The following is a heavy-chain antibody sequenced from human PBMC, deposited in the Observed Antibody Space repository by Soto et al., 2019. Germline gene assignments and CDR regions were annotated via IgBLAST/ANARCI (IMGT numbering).Heavy chain of an antibody. CDR1: GFTFSSYG. D-gene: IGHD5-18*01. J-gene: IGHJ4*02. V-gene: IGHV3-30*18. Sequence: GGSLRLSCAASGFTFSSYGMHWVRQAPGKGLEWVAVISYDGSNKYYADSVKGRFTISRDNSKNTLYLQMNSLRAEDTAVYYCAKEDSPGGDTAMVTVPPYYFDYWGQGTLVTVSS. CDR3: AKEDSPGGDTAMVTVPPYYFDY. CDR2: ISYDGSNK.